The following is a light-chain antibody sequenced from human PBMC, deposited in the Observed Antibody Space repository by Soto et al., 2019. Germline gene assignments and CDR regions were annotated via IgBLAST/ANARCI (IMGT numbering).Light chain of an antibody. CDR1: QNIRNW. Sequence: DIQMTQSPFTPFACFGDSVTITFRASQNIRNWLAWYQQKPGKAPKLLIYAASTLQSGVPSRFSGSGSGTDFTLTISSLQPEDFATYYCQQLNSYPSLTFGGGTKVDI. V-gene: IGKV1-5*01. CDR2: AAS. CDR3: QQLNSYPSLT. J-gene: IGKJ4*01.